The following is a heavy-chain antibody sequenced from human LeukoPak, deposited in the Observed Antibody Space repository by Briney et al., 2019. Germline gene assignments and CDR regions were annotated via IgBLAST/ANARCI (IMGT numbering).Heavy chain of an antibody. D-gene: IGHD3-3*01. CDR1: GFTFSSYW. CDR2: IKSDGSST. CDR3: AKLLEYDFWSGLPRDAFDI. J-gene: IGHJ3*02. Sequence: GGSLRLSCAASGFTFSSYWMHWVRQAPGKGLVWVSRIKSDGSSTSYADSVKGRFTISRDNAKNTLYLQMNSLRAEDTAVYYCAKLLEYDFWSGLPRDAFDIWGQGTMVTVSS. V-gene: IGHV3-74*01.